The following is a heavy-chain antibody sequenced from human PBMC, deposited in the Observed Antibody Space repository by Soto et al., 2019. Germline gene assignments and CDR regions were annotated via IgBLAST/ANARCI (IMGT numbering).Heavy chain of an antibody. J-gene: IGHJ4*02. Sequence: QVQLQQWGAGLLTPSETLSLTCAVDGGSFSGYYCIWIRQHPGQGLEWIGEINHIGRTNYNQSLKSLVTISVDTSKNQVSLTLSSVTAADPAVYYCASHPIEVAARGAYWCQGTLVTVS. CDR3: ASHPIEVAARGAY. D-gene: IGHD6-19*01. CDR1: GGSFSGYY. V-gene: IGHV4-34*01. CDR2: INHIGRT.